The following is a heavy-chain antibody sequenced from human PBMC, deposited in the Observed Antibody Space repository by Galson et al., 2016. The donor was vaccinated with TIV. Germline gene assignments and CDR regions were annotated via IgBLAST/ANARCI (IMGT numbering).Heavy chain of an antibody. V-gene: IGHV3-7*01. J-gene: IGHJ2*01. CDR3: ARRYFDL. CDR2: IKQDGSEK. CDR1: GFTFSDYW. Sequence: SLRLSCAASGFTFSDYWMHWVRQTPGKGLERVANIKQDGSEKYYVDSVKGRFTISRDSAKSSLFLQMNSLRAEDTAVYYCARRYFDLWGRGTLVTVSS.